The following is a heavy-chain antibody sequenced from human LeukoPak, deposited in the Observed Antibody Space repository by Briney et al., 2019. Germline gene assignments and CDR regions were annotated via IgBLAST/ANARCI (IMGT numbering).Heavy chain of an antibody. J-gene: IGHJ4*02. V-gene: IGHV3-33*01. Sequence: GRSLRLSRAASGFTFSNYGMHWVRQAPGKGLEWVAVIWYDGSHEYYADSVKGRFTISRDNSKNTVYLQMNSLRAEDTAVYYCARTYRSGWYYFDHWGQGTLVTVSS. CDR1: GFTFSNYG. CDR2: IWYDGSHE. D-gene: IGHD6-19*01. CDR3: ARTYRSGWYYFDH.